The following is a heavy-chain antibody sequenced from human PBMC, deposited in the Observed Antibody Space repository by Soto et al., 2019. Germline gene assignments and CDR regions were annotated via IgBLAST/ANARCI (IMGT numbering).Heavy chain of an antibody. CDR2: INPSGGST. Sequence: QVQLVQSGAEVRKPGASVKVSCRTSGYTFTDYYIHWVRQAPGQGLEWMGLINPSGGSTDYTQKFLDRVTMTRAPSTSTVYMELSSLRSEDTAVFYCARDYGSGYYAAYYDYWGQGTLVTVSS. CDR3: ARDYGSGYYAAYYDY. J-gene: IGHJ4*02. D-gene: IGHD3-22*01. V-gene: IGHV1-46*01. CDR1: GYTFTDYY.